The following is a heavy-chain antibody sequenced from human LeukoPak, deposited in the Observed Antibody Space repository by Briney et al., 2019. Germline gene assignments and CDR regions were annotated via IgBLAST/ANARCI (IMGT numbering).Heavy chain of an antibody. CDR3: ARDGSYGGYGDY. CDR1: GFTFSSYS. D-gene: IGHD5-12*01. CDR2: ISSRSSTL. J-gene: IGHJ4*02. Sequence: GGSLRLSCAAPGFTFSSYSMNWVRQAPGKGLEWVSYISSRSSTLYYADSVKGRFTISRDNAINSLYLQMNSLRAEDTAVYYCARDGSYGGYGDYWGQGTLVTVSS. V-gene: IGHV3-48*01.